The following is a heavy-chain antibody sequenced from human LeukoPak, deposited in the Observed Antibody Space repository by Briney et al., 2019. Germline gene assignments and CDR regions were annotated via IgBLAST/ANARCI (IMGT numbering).Heavy chain of an antibody. J-gene: IGHJ4*02. CDR1: GFTFSSYA. V-gene: IGHV3-23*01. CDR2: ISGSGGST. CDR3: AKANDSSGYYYPFDY. D-gene: IGHD3-22*01. Sequence: PGGSLRLSCAASGFTFSSYAMSWVRQAPGKGLEWVSAISGSGGSTYYADSVKGRFTISRDNSKNTPYLQMNSLRAEDTAVYYCAKANDSSGYYYPFDYWGQGTLVTVSS.